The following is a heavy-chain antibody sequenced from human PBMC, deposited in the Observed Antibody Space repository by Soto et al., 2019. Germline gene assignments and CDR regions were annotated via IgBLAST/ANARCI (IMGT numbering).Heavy chain of an antibody. CDR2: IYYSGST. CDR3: ARDGGSGRGWFDP. V-gene: IGHV4-30-4*01. CDR1: GGSISSGDYY. Sequence: SETLSLTCTVSGGSISSGDYYWSWIRQPPGKGLEWIGYIYYSGSTYYNPSLKSRVTISVDTSKNQFSLKLSSVTAADPAVYYCARDGGSGRGWFDPWGQGTLVTVSS. D-gene: IGHD3-10*01. J-gene: IGHJ5*02.